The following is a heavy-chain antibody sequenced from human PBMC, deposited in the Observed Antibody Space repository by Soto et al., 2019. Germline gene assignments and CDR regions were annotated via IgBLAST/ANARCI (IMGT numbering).Heavy chain of an antibody. CDR2: VSDSGDTT. Sequence: RVSCAXSGFTFSTYAMTWVRQAPGKGLEWVSGVSDSGDTTYYADSVRGRFTISRDNSNNKLYLQMNSLRGDDTAVYYCAQRGGGGYYGAFDYWGRGTLVTVSS. CDR1: GFTFSTYA. V-gene: IGHV3-23*01. J-gene: IGHJ4*02. D-gene: IGHD3-22*01. CDR3: AQRGGGGYYGAFDY.